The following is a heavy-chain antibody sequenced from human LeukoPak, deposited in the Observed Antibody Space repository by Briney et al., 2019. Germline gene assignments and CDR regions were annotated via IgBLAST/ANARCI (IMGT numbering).Heavy chain of an antibody. Sequence: GGSLRLSCAASGFTVSSNYMSWVRQAPGKGLEWVSVIYSGGTTYYADSVKGRFTISRDNSKNTLYLQMNSLRAEDTAVYYCARALRDYYGMDVWGQGTTVTVSS. CDR3: ARALRDYYGMDV. V-gene: IGHV3-53*01. CDR1: GFTVSSNY. J-gene: IGHJ6*02. CDR2: IYSGGTT.